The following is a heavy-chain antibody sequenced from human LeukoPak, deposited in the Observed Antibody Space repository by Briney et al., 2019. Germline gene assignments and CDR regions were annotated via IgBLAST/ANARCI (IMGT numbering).Heavy chain of an antibody. D-gene: IGHD2-15*01. V-gene: IGHV1-18*01. CDR3: ARGCSGGRRYSVDAFDI. Sequence: GASVKVSCKASGYTFTNYGISWVRQAPGQGLEWMGWISAYNGNTNYAQKLQVRISMTTDTSTSTAYMELRSLRSDDTAVYYCARGCSGGRRYSVDAFDIWGQGTVVTVSS. CDR1: GYTFTNYG. CDR2: ISAYNGNT. J-gene: IGHJ3*02.